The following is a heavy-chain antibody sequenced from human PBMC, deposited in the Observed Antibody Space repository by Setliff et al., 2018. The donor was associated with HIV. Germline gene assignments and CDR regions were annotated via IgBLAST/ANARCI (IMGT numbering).Heavy chain of an antibody. Sequence: LRLSCAASGFTFSSYGMHWVRQAPGKGLEWVAVIWYDGSNKYYVDSVKGRFTISRDNGKNSLYLQMNSLRAEDTAVYYCASSGYNYGGYYMDVWGKGTTVTVSS. CDR2: IWYDGSNK. D-gene: IGHD5-18*01. CDR1: GFTFSSYG. J-gene: IGHJ6*03. CDR3: ASSGYNYGGYYMDV. V-gene: IGHV3-33*03.